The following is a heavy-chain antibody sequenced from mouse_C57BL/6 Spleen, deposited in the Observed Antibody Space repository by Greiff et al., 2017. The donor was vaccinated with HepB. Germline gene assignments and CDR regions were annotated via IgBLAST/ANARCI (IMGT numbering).Heavy chain of an antibody. CDR1: GFTFSSYA. CDR3: TRDGSSCLDY. D-gene: IGHD1-1*01. J-gene: IGHJ4*01. CDR2: ISSGGDYI. V-gene: IGHV5-9-1*02. Sequence: EVKLVESGEGLVKPGGSLKLSCAASGFTFSSYAMSWVRQTPEKRLEWVAYISSGGDYIYYADTVKGRFTISRDNARNTLYLQMSSLQSDDTAMYYCTRDGSSCLDYWGQGTSVTVSA.